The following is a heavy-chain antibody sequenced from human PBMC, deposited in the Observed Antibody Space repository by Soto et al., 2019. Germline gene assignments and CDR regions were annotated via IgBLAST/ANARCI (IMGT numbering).Heavy chain of an antibody. V-gene: IGHV4-59*11. J-gene: IGHJ4*02. CDR1: GGSISNHY. CDR3: ARANWYSEY. CDR2: IYYNGNT. D-gene: IGHD7-27*01. Sequence: QVQLQESGPGLVKPSETLSLTCTVSGGSISNHYWSWIRQPPGKGLEWIGYIYYNGNTNYNPSLKSRVTMSVDTSKNQISLRLSSVTAAYTAVYYCARANWYSEYWGQGTLVTFSS.